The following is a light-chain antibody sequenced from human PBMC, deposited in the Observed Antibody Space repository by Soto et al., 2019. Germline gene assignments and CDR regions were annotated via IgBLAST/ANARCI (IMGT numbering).Light chain of an antibody. V-gene: IGKV3D-7*01. CDR3: QQYNNWPPWT. Sequence: EIVLTQSPASLSLSPGEGATLSCRASQSVSSSYLAWYQQKPGQAPRLLIYGASSRATGIPDRFSGSGSGTDFTLTISSLQSEDFAVYYCQQYNNWPPWTFGQGTKWIS. CDR1: QSVSSSY. J-gene: IGKJ1*01. CDR2: GAS.